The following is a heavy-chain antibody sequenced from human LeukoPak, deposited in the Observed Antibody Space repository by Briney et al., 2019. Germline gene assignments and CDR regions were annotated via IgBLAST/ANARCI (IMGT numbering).Heavy chain of an antibody. CDR2: IFYAGST. J-gene: IGHJ4*02. Sequence: KASETLSLTCIVPGGSIRSYYWSWIRQPPGKGLEWIGYIFYAGSTTYNPSLKSRVTISIDTSKNQFSLKLNSVTAADTAVYYCASGERGYSYGPLDYWGQGTLVTVSS. CDR1: GGSIRSYY. D-gene: IGHD5-18*01. V-gene: IGHV4-59*08. CDR3: ASGERGYSYGPLDY.